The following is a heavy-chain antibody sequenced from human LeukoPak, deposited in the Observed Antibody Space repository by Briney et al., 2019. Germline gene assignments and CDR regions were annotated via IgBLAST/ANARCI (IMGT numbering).Heavy chain of an antibody. J-gene: IGHJ4*02. Sequence: GGSLKLSCAASGFTFSSYWMHWVRQAPGKGLVWVSRINSDGSSTSYADSVKGRFTISRDNAKNTLYLQMNSLRAEDTSVYYCARGRPRNNWNDVVDNWGQGTLVTVSS. V-gene: IGHV3-74*01. D-gene: IGHD1-20*01. CDR2: INSDGSST. CDR3: ARGRPRNNWNDVVDN. CDR1: GFTFSSYW.